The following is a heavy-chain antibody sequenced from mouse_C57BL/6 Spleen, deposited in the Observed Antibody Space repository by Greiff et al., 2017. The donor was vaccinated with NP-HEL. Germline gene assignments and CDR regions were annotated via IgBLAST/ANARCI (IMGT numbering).Heavy chain of an antibody. D-gene: IGHD1-1*01. J-gene: IGHJ1*03. CDR3: ARATTVVATGYFDV. Sequence: VQLQQSGAELVKPGASVKISCKASGYAFSSYWMNWVKQRPGKGLGWIGQIYPGDGDSNYNGQFKGKATLTADKSSSTAYMQLSSLTSEDSAVYFCARATTVVATGYFDVWGTGTTVTVSS. CDR1: GYAFSSYW. CDR2: IYPGDGDS. V-gene: IGHV1-80*01.